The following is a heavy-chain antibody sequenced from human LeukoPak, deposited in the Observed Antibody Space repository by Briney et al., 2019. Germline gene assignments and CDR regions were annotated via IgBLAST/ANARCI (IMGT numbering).Heavy chain of an antibody. V-gene: IGHV5-51*01. Sequence: GESLKISCKASGYSFSNWWIGWVRQMPGKGLEWMGIIYPGDSDTTCSPSFQGQVTISADKSITTAYLQWGSLKASDTAMYYCVRFSDYWGQGTLVTVSS. CDR3: VRFSDY. CDR1: GYSFSNWW. CDR2: IYPGDSDT. J-gene: IGHJ4*02.